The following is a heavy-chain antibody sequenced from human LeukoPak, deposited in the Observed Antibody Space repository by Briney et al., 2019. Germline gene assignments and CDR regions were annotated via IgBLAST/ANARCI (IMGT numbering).Heavy chain of an antibody. J-gene: IGHJ5*02. V-gene: IGHV3-23*01. CDR3: AKGYDILTGYQSWFDP. D-gene: IGHD3-9*01. Sequence: GGSLSLSCAASGFTFSSYAMSWVRQAPGKGLEWVSAISGSGGSTYYADSVKGRFTISRDNSKNTLYLQMNSLRAEDTAVYYCAKGYDILTGYQSWFDPWGQGTLVTVSS. CDR2: ISGSGGST. CDR1: GFTFSSYA.